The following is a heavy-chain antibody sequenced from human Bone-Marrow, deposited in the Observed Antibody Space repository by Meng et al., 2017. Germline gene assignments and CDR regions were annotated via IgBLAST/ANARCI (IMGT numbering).Heavy chain of an antibody. V-gene: IGHV1-2*06. J-gene: IGHJ4*02. D-gene: IGHD1-26*01. CDR2: INPNSGGT. CDR1: GYTFTGYY. Sequence: ASVKVSCKASGYTFTGYYMHWVRQAPGQGLEWMGRINPNSGGTNYAQKFQGRVTMTRDTSISTAYMELSRLRSDDTAVYYCARDAHRGGGYFFDYWGQGTLVTVSS. CDR3: ARDAHRGGGYFFDY.